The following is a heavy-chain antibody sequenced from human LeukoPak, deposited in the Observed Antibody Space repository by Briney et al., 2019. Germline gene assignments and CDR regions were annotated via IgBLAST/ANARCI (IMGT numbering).Heavy chain of an antibody. CDR3: ARREGSSWYSGDAFDI. Sequence: SETLSLTCTVSGGSISSSSYYWGWIRQPPGKGLDWIGSIYYSGSTYYNPSLKSRVTISVDTSKNQFSLKLSSVTAADTAVYYCARREGSSWYSGDAFDIWGQGTMVTVSS. CDR1: GGSISSSSYY. CDR2: IYYSGST. D-gene: IGHD6-13*01. J-gene: IGHJ3*02. V-gene: IGHV4-39*01.